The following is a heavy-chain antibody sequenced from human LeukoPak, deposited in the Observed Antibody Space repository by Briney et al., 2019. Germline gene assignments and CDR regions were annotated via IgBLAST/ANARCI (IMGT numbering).Heavy chain of an antibody. V-gene: IGHV3-11*06. CDR2: ISGSSSYT. J-gene: IGHJ4*02. CDR1: GFTFSDYY. Sequence: GGSLRLSCAASGFTFSDYYMSWIRQAPGKGLEWVSYISGSSSYTIYADSVKGRFTISRDNAKNSLYLQMNSLRAEDTAVYYRARVTLYAESALDYWGQGTLVTVSS. CDR3: ARVTLYAESALDY. D-gene: IGHD4-17*01.